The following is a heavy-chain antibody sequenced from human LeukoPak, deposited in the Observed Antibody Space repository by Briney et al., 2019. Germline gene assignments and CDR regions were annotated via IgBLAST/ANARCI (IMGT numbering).Heavy chain of an antibody. V-gene: IGHV3-23*01. D-gene: IGHD3-16*01. Sequence: GGSLRLSCAASRFTFSSYAMCGVRQAPGKGLEWVSAITKGGTTYYADSVKGRFTISRDNSRNTLYLQMDSLRADDTAVYYCAKAWTAFGGNVWGQGTTVTVSS. CDR2: ITKGGTT. CDR1: RFTFSSYA. J-gene: IGHJ6*02. CDR3: AKAWTAFGGNV.